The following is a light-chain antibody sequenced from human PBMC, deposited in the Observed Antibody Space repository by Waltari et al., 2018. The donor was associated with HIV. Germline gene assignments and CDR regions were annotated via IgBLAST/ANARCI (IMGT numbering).Light chain of an antibody. CDR3: MIWHSSAWV. Sequence: QAVLTQPASLSASPGTSASLTCSLRSGLTVDPCRIYWYQQKPGSPPQYLLKSKSDSDSQQGSGVPSRFSGSKDASANAGILLISGLQSEDEADYYCMIWHSSAWVFGGGTKLTVL. CDR1: SGLTVDPCR. CDR2: SKSDSDS. J-gene: IGLJ3*02. V-gene: IGLV5-45*01.